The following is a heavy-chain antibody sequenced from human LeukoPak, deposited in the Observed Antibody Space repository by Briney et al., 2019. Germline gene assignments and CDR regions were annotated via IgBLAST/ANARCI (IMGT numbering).Heavy chain of an antibody. CDR2: INPSGGST. CDR3: ARSDPYYYDSSGYSLDY. Sequence: ASVKVSCKASGYTFTSYYMHWVRQAPGQGLEWMGIINPSGGSTSYAQKFQGRVTMTRDTSTSTVYMELSSLRSEDTAVYYCARSDPYYYDSSGYSLDYWGQGTLVTVSS. V-gene: IGHV1-46*01. CDR1: GYTFTSYY. J-gene: IGHJ4*02. D-gene: IGHD3-22*01.